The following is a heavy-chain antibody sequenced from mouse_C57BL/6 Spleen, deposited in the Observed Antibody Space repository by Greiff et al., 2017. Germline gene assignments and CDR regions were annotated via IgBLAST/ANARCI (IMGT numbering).Heavy chain of an antibody. Sequence: EVKLVESGGGLVKPGGSLKLSCAASGFTFSSYAMSWVRQTPEKRLEWVATISDGGSYTYYPDNVKGRFTISRDNAKNNLYLQMSHLKSEDTAMYYCARDRPFMDYWGQGTSVTVSS. V-gene: IGHV5-4*01. J-gene: IGHJ4*01. CDR1: GFTFSSYA. CDR2: ISDGGSYT. CDR3: ARDRPFMDY.